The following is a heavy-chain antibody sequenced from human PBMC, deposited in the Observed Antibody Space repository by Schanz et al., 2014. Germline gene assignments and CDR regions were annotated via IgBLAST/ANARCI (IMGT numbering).Heavy chain of an antibody. D-gene: IGHD6-25*01. V-gene: IGHV3-23*04. Sequence: EVQLVESGGGLVQPGGSLRLSCAASGFTLSNYAMSWVRQAPGKGLEWVSTIGTSGGTNYAESVKGRFTISRDNSKNTLYLQMNSLRAEDTAVYYCAKVRYSSGWRGDYFDEWGQGTLVTVSS. CDR1: GFTLSNYA. J-gene: IGHJ4*02. CDR2: IGTSGGT. CDR3: AKVRYSSGWRGDYFDE.